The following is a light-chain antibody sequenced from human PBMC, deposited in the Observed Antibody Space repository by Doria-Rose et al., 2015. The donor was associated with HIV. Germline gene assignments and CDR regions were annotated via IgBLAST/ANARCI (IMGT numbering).Light chain of an antibody. J-gene: IGKJ1*01. CDR1: QSFSSTY. CDR2: DGS. V-gene: IGKV3-20*01. Sequence: DIVLTQSPGTLSLSPGERATLSCRASQSFSSTYLAWYQQKPGQAPSLLIYDGSTRATGIPDRFSASGPGTDFTLTINGLEPEDFALYYCHQYGTSWTFGQGTKVEI. CDR3: HQYGTSWT.